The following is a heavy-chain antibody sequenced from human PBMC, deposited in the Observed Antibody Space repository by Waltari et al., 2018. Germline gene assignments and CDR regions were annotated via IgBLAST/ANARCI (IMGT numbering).Heavy chain of an antibody. CDR1: GYTFTSYY. Sequence: QVQLVQSGAEVKKPGASVTVSCKASGYTFTSYYMHWVRQAPGQGLEWMGIINPSGGSTSYAQKFQGRVTMTRDTSTSTVYMELSSLRSEDTAVYYCARDVGSSGYSLSFDYWGQGTLVTVSS. D-gene: IGHD3-22*01. CDR3: ARDVGSSGYSLSFDY. V-gene: IGHV1-46*01. J-gene: IGHJ4*02. CDR2: INPSGGST.